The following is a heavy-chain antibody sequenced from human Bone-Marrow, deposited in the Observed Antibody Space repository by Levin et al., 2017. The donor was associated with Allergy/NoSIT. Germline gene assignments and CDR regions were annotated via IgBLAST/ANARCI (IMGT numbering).Heavy chain of an antibody. D-gene: IGHD1/OR15-1a*01. Sequence: ASVKVSCKASGYTFTGYYIHWVRQAPGQGPEWMGWINPNSGGTKYAQKFQGRVTMTRDRSISTAYMELSRLRSDDTAVYYCAREWEQLSEYFYHWGQGTLVTVSS. CDR3: AREWEQLSEYFYH. J-gene: IGHJ1*01. V-gene: IGHV1-2*02. CDR2: INPNSGGT. CDR1: GYTFTGYY.